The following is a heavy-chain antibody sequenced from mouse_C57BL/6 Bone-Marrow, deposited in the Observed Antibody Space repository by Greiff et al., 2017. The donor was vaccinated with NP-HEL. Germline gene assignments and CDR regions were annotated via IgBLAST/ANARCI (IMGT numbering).Heavy chain of an antibody. D-gene: IGHD1-1*01. CDR1: GYTFTDYY. V-gene: IGHV1-26*01. CDR3: ARVGATTEVGTEDAMDY. CDR2: INPNNGGT. Sequence: VQLQQSGPELVKPGASVKISCKASGYTFTDYYMNWVKQSHGKSLEWIGDINPNNGGTSYNQKFKGKATLTVDKSSSTAYMELRSLTSEDSAVYYCARVGATTEVGTEDAMDYWGQGTSVTVSS. J-gene: IGHJ4*01.